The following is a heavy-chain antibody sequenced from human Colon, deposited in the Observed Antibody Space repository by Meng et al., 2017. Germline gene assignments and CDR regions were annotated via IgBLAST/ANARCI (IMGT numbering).Heavy chain of an antibody. CDR1: GGSISSSSYY. V-gene: IGHV4-39*07. Sequence: GSLRLSCTVSGGSISSSSYYWCWIRQPPGKGLEWIGSIYYSGSTYYNPSLKSRVTISVDTSKNQLSLKLSSVTAADTAVYYCSAGTSNRDYWGQGTLVTVSS. CDR2: IYYSGST. D-gene: IGHD6-13*01. J-gene: IGHJ4*02. CDR3: SAGTSNRDY.